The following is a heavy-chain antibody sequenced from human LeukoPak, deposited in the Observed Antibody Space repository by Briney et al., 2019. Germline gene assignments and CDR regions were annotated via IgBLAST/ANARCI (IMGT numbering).Heavy chain of an antibody. CDR1: GFTFSIYA. D-gene: IGHD6-19*01. CDR3: ARHRLPVAGTPFDY. J-gene: IGHJ4*02. Sequence: GGSLRLSCAASGFTFSIYAMNWVRQAPGKGLEWISYISSRSTSIYYADSVKGRFTISRDNAKNSLFLQMNSLRAEDTAVYYCARHRLPVAGTPFDYWGQGTLATVSS. CDR2: ISSRSTSI. V-gene: IGHV3-48*04.